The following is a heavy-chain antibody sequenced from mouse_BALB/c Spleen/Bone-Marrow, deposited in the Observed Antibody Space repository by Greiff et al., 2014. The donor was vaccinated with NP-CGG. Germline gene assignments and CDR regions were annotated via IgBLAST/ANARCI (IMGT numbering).Heavy chain of an antibody. J-gene: IGHJ2*01. Sequence: VQLKQSGAELVKPGASVKLSCTASGFNIKDTYMHWVKQRPEQGLEWIGRIDPANGNTKYDPKFQGKATITADTSSNTAYLQLSSLTSEDTAVYYCTRYYYGYYYAHSGQGTPPT. CDR3: TRYYYGYYYAH. D-gene: IGHD1-1*01. CDR2: IDPANGNT. V-gene: IGHV14-3*02. CDR1: GFNIKDTY.